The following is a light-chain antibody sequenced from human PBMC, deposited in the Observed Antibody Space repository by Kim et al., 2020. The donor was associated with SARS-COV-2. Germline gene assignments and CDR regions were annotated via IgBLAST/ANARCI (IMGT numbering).Light chain of an antibody. V-gene: IGKV1-33*01. J-gene: IGKJ4*01. CDR1: PDSGYV. CDR2: DAC. CDR3: KQNSNLPLT. Sequence: GDRTTIPSHARPDSGYVLDWHQQKPGKATTRLIYDACNLEKEVPSRFSGSGAEIDFTFTTRTVQHKDMTTYYSKQNSNLPLTFGGRTKVDI.